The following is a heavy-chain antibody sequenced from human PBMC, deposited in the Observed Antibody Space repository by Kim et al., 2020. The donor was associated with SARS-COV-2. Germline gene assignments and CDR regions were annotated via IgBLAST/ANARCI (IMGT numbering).Heavy chain of an antibody. CDR3: ARGGVGYCSGGSCYSGQTAYGMDV. Sequence: SETLSLTCTVSGGSISSYYWSWIRQPPGKGLEWIGYIYYSGSTNYNPSLKSRVTISVDTSKNQFSLKLSSVTAADTAVYYCARGGVGYCSGGSCYSGQTAYGMDVWGQGTTVTVSS. CDR2: IYYSGST. D-gene: IGHD2-15*01. V-gene: IGHV4-59*01. CDR1: GGSISSYY. J-gene: IGHJ6*02.